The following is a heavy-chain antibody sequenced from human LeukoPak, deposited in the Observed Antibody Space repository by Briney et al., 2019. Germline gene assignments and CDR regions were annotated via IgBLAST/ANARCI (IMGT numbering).Heavy chain of an antibody. J-gene: IGHJ4*02. Sequence: PGGSLRLSCAASGFTFSSYSMNWVRQAPGKGLEWVSSISSSSSYIYYADSAKGRFTISRDNAKNSLYLQMNSLRAVDTAVYYCARDYGESVFDYWGQGTLVTVSS. CDR3: ARDYGESVFDY. CDR2: ISSSSSYI. V-gene: IGHV3-21*01. D-gene: IGHD4-17*01. CDR1: GFTFSSYS.